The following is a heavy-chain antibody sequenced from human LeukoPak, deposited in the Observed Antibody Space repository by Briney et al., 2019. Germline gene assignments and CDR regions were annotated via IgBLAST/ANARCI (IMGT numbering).Heavy chain of an antibody. CDR2: IYTSGST. Sequence: PSETMSLTCTVSGGSISSGSYYWSWIRQPAGKGLEWIGRIYTSGSTNYNPSLKSRVTISVDTSKNQFSLKLSSVTAADTAVYYCARDDSSSWEPLYYMDVWGKGTTVTVSS. CDR1: GGSISSGSYY. V-gene: IGHV4-61*02. J-gene: IGHJ6*03. D-gene: IGHD6-13*01. CDR3: ARDDSSSWEPLYYMDV.